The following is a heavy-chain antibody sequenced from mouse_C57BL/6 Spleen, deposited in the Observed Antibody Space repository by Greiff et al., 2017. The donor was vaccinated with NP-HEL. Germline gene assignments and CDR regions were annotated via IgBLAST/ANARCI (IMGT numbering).Heavy chain of an antibody. D-gene: IGHD3-1*01. CDR3: AKGGLGDWYFDV. CDR1: GYTFTTYP. Sequence: VQLQESGAELVKPGASVKMSCKASGYTFTTYPIEWMKQNHGKSLEWIGNFHPYNDDTKYNEKFKGKATLTVEKSSSTVYLELSRLTSDDSAVYYCAKGGLGDWYFDVWGTGTTVTVSS. J-gene: IGHJ1*03. CDR2: FHPYNDDT. V-gene: IGHV1-47*01.